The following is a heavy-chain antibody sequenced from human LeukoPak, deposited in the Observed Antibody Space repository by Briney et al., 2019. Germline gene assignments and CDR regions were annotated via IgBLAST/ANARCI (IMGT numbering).Heavy chain of an antibody. D-gene: IGHD1-26*01. CDR3: ARHWELLEGDYYYYYMDV. Sequence: SETLSLTCTVSGGSISSYYWSWIRQPPGKGLEWIGYIYTSGSTNYNPSLKSRVTISVDASKNQFSLKLSSVTAADTAVYYCARHWELLEGDYYYYYMDVWGKGTTVTVSS. CDR2: IYTSGST. J-gene: IGHJ6*03. V-gene: IGHV4-4*09. CDR1: GGSISSYY.